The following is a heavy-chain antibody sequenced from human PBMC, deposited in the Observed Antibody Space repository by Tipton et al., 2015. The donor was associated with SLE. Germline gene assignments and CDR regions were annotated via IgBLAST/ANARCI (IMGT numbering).Heavy chain of an antibody. Sequence: TLSLTCTVSGYSISSGYYWGWIRQSPGKGLEWIGHISPSGATNYSPSLKSRVTISVDTSKNQFSLKVTSVTAAGTAVYYCARDGTASEGFDIWAQGTMVTVSS. CDR1: GYSISSGYY. CDR3: ARDGTASEGFDI. V-gene: IGHV4-38-2*02. CDR2: ISPSGAT. D-gene: IGHD2-21*02. J-gene: IGHJ3*02.